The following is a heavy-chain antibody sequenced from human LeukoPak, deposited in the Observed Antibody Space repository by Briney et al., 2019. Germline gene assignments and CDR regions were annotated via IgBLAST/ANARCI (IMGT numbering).Heavy chain of an antibody. CDR2: IYYSGST. CDR3: ARGIAAAIPYYYYYMDV. CDR1: GGSISSGSYY. V-gene: IGHV4-61*10. J-gene: IGHJ6*03. Sequence: SETLSLTCTVSGGSISSGSYYWSWFRQPAEKGLEWIGYIYYSGSTNYNPSLKSRVTISVDTSKNQFSLKLSSVTAADTAVYYCARGIAAAIPYYYYYMDVWGKGTTVTISS. D-gene: IGHD6-13*01.